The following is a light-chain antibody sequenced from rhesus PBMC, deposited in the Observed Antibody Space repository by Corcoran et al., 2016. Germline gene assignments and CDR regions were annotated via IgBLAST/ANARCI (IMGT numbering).Light chain of an antibody. CDR2: YAH. CDR3: QQGYSSPFT. J-gene: IGKJ3*01. V-gene: IGKV1-32*04. Sequence: DIQMSQSPSSLSASVGDRVTITCRASQSISRYLSWYQQKPGKAPKPLIYYAHSKESGVPSMVSGSGSGTDYTLTISSVQPEDFATYYCQQGYSSPFTFGPGTKLDIK. CDR1: QSISRY.